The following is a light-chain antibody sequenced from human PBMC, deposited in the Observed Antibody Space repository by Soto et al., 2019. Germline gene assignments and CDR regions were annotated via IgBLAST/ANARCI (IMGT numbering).Light chain of an antibody. Sequence: EIVLTQSPGTLSLSPGERATLSCRASQSVIRSYLGWYQQKPGQAPRHLIYGASSRATGIPDRFSGSGSGTDFTLTISRLEPEDFAVYYCQQYGSSPWTFGQGTKVEIK. CDR2: GAS. CDR3: QQYGSSPWT. V-gene: IGKV3-20*01. CDR1: QSVIRSY. J-gene: IGKJ1*01.